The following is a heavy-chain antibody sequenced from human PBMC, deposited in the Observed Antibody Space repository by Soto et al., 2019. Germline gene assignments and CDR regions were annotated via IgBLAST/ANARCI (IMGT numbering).Heavy chain of an antibody. CDR2: IYYSGST. D-gene: IGHD2-2*01. J-gene: IGHJ6*02. Sequence: SETLSLTCTVSGGSISSGGYYWSWIRQHPGKGLEWIGYIYYSGSTYYNPSLKSRVTISVDTSKNQFSLKLSSVTAADTAVYYCARVTSSYYYYGMDVWGQGTTVTVSS. CDR3: ARVTSSYYYYGMDV. V-gene: IGHV4-31*03. CDR1: GGSISSGGYY.